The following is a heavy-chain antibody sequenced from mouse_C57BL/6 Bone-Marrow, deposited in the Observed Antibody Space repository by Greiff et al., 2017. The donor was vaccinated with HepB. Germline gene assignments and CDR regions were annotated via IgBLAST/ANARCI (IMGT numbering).Heavy chain of an antibody. Sequence: EVMLVESGGGLVKPGGSLKLSCAASGFTFSSYAMSWVRQTPEKRLEWVATISDGGSYTYYPDKVKGRFTISRDNAKNNLYLQMSHLKSEDTAMYYCARDWKDYAMDYWGQGTSVTVSS. CDR3: ARDWKDYAMDY. CDR2: ISDGGSYT. J-gene: IGHJ4*01. CDR1: GFTFSSYA. V-gene: IGHV5-4*01.